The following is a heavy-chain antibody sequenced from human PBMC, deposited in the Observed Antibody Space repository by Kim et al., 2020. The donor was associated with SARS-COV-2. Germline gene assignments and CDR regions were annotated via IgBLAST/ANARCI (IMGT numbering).Heavy chain of an antibody. V-gene: IGHV3-30*02. J-gene: IGHJ4*02. CDR3: AKTPRGSVFFDY. Sequence: KYYADSLKGRFTISRDNSKNTLYLQMNSLTTEDTAVYFCAKTPRGSVFFDYWGQGILVTVSS. D-gene: IGHD3-10*01. CDR2: K.